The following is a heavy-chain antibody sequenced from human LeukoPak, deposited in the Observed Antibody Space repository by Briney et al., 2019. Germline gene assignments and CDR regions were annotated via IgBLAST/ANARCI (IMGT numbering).Heavy chain of an antibody. CDR1: GGSFSGYY. D-gene: IGHD3-22*01. J-gene: IGHJ6*02. CDR2: INHSGST. V-gene: IGHV4-34*01. CDR3: ARGRHYYDSSGYYRGDYYYYGMDV. Sequence: SETLSPTCAVYGGSFSGYYWSWIRQPPGKGLEWIGEINHSGSTNYNPSLKSRVTISVDTSKNQFSLKLSSVTAADTAVYYCARGRHYYDSSGYYRGDYYYYGMDVWGQGTTVTVSS.